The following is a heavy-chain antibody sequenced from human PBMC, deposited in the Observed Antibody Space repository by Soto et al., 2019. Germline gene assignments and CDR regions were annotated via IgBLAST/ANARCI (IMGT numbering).Heavy chain of an antibody. J-gene: IGHJ4*02. V-gene: IGHV3-30*04. Sequence: QVQLVESGGGVVQPGASLRLSCAASGFRFSGFAMHWVRQAPGKGLEWVAVISFDGSEKFYVGSVKGRFSISRDDFHSTVFLQMDSLRPEDTGVYYWARDLGGYVHLWDKSNYWGQGTLVNVSS. CDR3: ARDLGGYVHLWDKSNY. CDR1: GFRFSGFA. CDR2: ISFDGSEK. D-gene: IGHD5-12*01.